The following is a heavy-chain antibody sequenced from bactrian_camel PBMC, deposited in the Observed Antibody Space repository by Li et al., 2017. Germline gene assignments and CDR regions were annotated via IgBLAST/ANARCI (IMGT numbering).Heavy chain of an antibody. J-gene: IGHJ4*01. V-gene: IGHV3S55*01. CDR3: ALGTSTLPTMDGAT. Sequence: HVQLVESGGGSVQNGGSLRLSCAHTGHNRDSYCMGWFRQAPGKQREGVAAIDRDGTTSYKDSVKGRFTTSRDNAKNTLFLQLNSLKTEDTAMYYCALGTSTLPTMDGATRGQGTQVTVS. CDR1: GHNRDSYC. D-gene: IGHD4*01. CDR2: IDRDGTT.